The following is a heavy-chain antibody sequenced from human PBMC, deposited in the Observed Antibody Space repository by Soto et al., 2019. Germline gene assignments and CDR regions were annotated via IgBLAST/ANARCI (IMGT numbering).Heavy chain of an antibody. CDR3: ARDINLFTIFEDYYGMDV. Sequence: GGSLRLSCAASGFTCSSYAMHWVRQAPGKGLEWVAVISYDGSNKYYADSVKGRFTISRDNSKNTLYLQMNSLRAEDTAVYYCARDINLFTIFEDYYGMDVWGQGTTVTVSS. D-gene: IGHD3-3*01. J-gene: IGHJ6*02. V-gene: IGHV3-30-3*01. CDR1: GFTCSSYA. CDR2: ISYDGSNK.